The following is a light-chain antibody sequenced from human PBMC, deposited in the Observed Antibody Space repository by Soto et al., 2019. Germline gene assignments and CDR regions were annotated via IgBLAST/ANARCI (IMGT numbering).Light chain of an antibody. CDR1: SSNIGAGYD. CDR3: QSYDSSLSGSV. CDR2: GNS. V-gene: IGLV1-40*01. Sequence: QLVLTQPPSVSGAPGQRVTISCTWSSSNIGAGYDVHWYQQLPGTAPKLLIYGNSNRPSGVPDRFSGSKSGTSASLAITGLPAEDEADYYCQSYDSSLSGSVFGGGTKLTVL. J-gene: IGLJ2*01.